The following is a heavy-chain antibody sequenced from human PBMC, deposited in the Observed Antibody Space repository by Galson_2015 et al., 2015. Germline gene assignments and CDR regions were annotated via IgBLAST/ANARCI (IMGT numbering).Heavy chain of an antibody. D-gene: IGHD4-17*01. V-gene: IGHV3-11*03. CDR2: ISSSSSYT. Sequence: SLRLSCAASGFTFSDYYMSWIRQAPGKGLEWVSYISSSSSYTNYADSVKGRFTISRDNAENSLYLQMNSLRAEDTAVYYCARHYAGGYYYYYYMDVWGKGTTVTVSS. CDR1: GFTFSDYY. CDR3: ARHYAGGYYYYYYMDV. J-gene: IGHJ6*03.